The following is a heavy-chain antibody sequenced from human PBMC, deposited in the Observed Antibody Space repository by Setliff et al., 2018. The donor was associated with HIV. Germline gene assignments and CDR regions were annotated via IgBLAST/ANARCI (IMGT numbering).Heavy chain of an antibody. V-gene: IGHV4-34*01. CDR1: GGSFSGYY. CDR3: ARRRWELLKRGAAFDI. J-gene: IGHJ3*02. D-gene: IGHD1-26*01. CDR2: INHSGST. Sequence: KPSETLSLTCAVYGGSFSGYYWSWIRQPPGKGLEWIGEINHSGSTNYNPSLKSRVTISVDKSKNQFPLKRSSVTAADTAVYYCARRRWELLKRGAAFDIWGQGTMVT.